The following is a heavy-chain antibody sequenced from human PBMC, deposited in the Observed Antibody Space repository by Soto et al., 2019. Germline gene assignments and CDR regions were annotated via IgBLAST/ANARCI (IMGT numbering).Heavy chain of an antibody. D-gene: IGHD6-13*01. V-gene: IGHV3-23*01. CDR1: GGTFSSYA. J-gene: IGHJ6*03. CDR3: AKEGYSYGLYMDV. CDR2: ISGSGGST. Sequence: VLFLRLPCGAAGGTFSSYAMSWVRQAPGKGLEWVSAISGSGGSTYYADSVKGRFTISRDNSKNTLYLQMNSLRAEDTAVYYCAKEGYSYGLYMDVWGKGTTVNVSS.